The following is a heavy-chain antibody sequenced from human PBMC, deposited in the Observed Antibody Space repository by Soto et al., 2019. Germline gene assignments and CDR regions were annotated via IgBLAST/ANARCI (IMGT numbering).Heavy chain of an antibody. Sequence: EAQLVESGGGLVQPGGSLRLSCAASGFTFSNSWMTWVRQTPGKGLEWVANMNPDGSTKNYVASVKGRFTISRDNAQNSLYLQMNSLRAEDTAVFYCARHCHYCIDVWGRGTTVTVSS. J-gene: IGHJ6*03. CDR1: GFTFSNSW. CDR3: ARHCHYCIDV. V-gene: IGHV3-7*01. D-gene: IGHD2-21*02. CDR2: MNPDGSTK.